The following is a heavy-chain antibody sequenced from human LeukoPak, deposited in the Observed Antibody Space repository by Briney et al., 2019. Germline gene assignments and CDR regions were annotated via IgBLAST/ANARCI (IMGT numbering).Heavy chain of an antibody. D-gene: IGHD6-13*01. CDR1: GGSIRSYY. Sequence: PSETLPLTCTVSGGSIRSYYWNWIRQPPGEGLEWIGSFHHSGNTHYNPSLKSRVTISVDTSNNQFSLRLSSVTAADTAVYYCARSGSTTWHNFDYWGQGTLVTVSS. J-gene: IGHJ4*02. V-gene: IGHV4-59*13. CDR3: ARSGSTTWHNFDY. CDR2: FHHSGNT.